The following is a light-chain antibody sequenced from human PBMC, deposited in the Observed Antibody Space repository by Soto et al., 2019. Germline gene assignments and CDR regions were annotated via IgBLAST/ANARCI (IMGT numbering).Light chain of an antibody. V-gene: IGKV1-39*01. CDR2: AIS. CDR1: QSITNY. CDR3: QQSYNTPYT. Sequence: DVQMTQSPSSLSASVGDRVTITCRASQSITNYLNWYQQKPGKAPKLLMYAISTLQSGVPSRFGGSGSGTEFTLTISSLQPDDFATYYCQQSYNTPYTFGQGTKVDIK. J-gene: IGKJ2*01.